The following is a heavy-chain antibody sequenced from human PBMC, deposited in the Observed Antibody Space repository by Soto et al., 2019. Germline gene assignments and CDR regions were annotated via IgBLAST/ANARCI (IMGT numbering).Heavy chain of an antibody. D-gene: IGHD3-16*02. Sequence: SETLSLTCAVYGGSFSGYYWSWIRQPPGKGLEWIGEINHSGSTNYNPSLKSRVTISVDTSKNQFSLKLSSVTAADTAVYYCARGLGGYQHNWFGPWGQGTLVTV. CDR1: GGSFSGYY. V-gene: IGHV4-34*01. CDR3: ARGLGGYQHNWFGP. CDR2: INHSGST. J-gene: IGHJ5*02.